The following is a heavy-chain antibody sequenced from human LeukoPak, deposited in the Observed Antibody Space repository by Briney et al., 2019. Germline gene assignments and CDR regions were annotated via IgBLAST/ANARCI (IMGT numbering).Heavy chain of an antibody. CDR2: IIPIFGTA. CDR3: ASGYSYGYVYY. Sequence: SVKVSCKASGGTFSSYAISWVRQAPGQGPEWMGGIIPIFGTANYAQKFQGRVTITADKSTSTAYMELSSLRSEDTAVYYCASGYSYGYVYYWGQGTLVTVSS. V-gene: IGHV1-69*06. J-gene: IGHJ4*02. D-gene: IGHD5-18*01. CDR1: GGTFSSYA.